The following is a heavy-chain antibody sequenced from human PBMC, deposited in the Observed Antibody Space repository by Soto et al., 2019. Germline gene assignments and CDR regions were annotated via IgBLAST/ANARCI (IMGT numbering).Heavy chain of an antibody. J-gene: IGHJ5*02. CDR1: GGSFGTNY. D-gene: IGHD3-10*01. CDR2: TYYTGST. V-gene: IGHV4-59*13. Sequence: SETLSLTCTISGGSFGTNYWSWIRQAPGKGLEWIGYTYYTGSTKYNPSLKSRATISVDTSKNQFSLTLNSATAADTAVYYCATDSAGRGPFDPWGQGILVTVSS. CDR3: ATDSAGRGPFDP.